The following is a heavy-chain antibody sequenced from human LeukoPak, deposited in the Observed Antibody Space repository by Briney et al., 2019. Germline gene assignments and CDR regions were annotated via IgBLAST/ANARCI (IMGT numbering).Heavy chain of an antibody. CDR3: TTQRPYCSSTSCYTLYYYYGMDV. V-gene: IGHV3-74*01. CDR2: INSDGSST. D-gene: IGHD2-2*02. Sequence: GGSLRLSCAASGFTFSSYWMHWVRQAPGKGLVWVSRINSDGSSTSYADSVKGRFTISRDNAKNTLYLQMNSLKTEDTAVYYCTTQRPYCSSTSCYTLYYYYGMDVWGQGTTVTVSS. J-gene: IGHJ6*02. CDR1: GFTFSSYW.